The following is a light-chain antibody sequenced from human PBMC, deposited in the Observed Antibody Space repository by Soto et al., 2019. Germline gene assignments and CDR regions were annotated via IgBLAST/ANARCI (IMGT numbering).Light chain of an antibody. CDR3: QQYNNWPRT. Sequence: DIVMTQSPATLSVSPGERATLSCRASQSVSSNLAWYQQRPGQAPSLLLYGASTRATGIPARFSGSGSGTEFTLTISSLQSEVFAVYYCQQYNNWPRTFGQGTKLEIK. CDR1: QSVSSN. J-gene: IGKJ2*01. V-gene: IGKV3-15*01. CDR2: GAS.